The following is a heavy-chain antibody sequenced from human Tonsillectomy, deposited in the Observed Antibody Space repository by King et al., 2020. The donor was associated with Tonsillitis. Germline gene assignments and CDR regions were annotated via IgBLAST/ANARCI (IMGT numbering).Heavy chain of an antibody. CDR2: IVSNGGDT. CDR1: GFTFSTYA. D-gene: IGHD3-10*01. Sequence: VQLVESGGGLVQPGGSLRLSCAASGFTFSTYAMSWVRQAPGKGLEWVSAIVSNGGDTYYAASVKGRFTMSRDNFKNTLYLQMSSLKVEDTAVYYCARLPSSRLLWFGESAYYMDVWGEGTTVSVS. CDR3: ARLPSSRLLWFGESAYYMDV. J-gene: IGHJ6*03. V-gene: IGHV3-23*04.